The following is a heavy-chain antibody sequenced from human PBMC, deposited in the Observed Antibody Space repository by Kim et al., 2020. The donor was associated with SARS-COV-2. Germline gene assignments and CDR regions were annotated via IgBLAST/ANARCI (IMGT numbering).Heavy chain of an antibody. CDR2: ISYDGSNK. CDR3: MVRGYYYYGMDV. J-gene: IGHJ6*02. Sequence: GGSLRLSCAASGFTFSSYGMHWVRQAPGKGLEWVAVISYDGSNKYYADSVKGRFTISRDNSKNTLYLQMNSLRAEDTAVYFCMVRGYYYYGMDVWGQGTTVTVSS. D-gene: IGHD3-10*01. V-gene: IGHV3-30*03. CDR1: GFTFSSYG.